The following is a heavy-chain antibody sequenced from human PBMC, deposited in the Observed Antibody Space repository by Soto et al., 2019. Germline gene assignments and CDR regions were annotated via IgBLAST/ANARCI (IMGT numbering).Heavy chain of an antibody. CDR2: IWYDGSNK. CDR3: ARDSGPVWQLDTDDAFDI. CDR1: GFTFSSYG. D-gene: IGHD6-13*01. V-gene: IGHV3-33*01. J-gene: IGHJ3*02. Sequence: VQLVESGGGVVQPGRSLRLSCAASGFTFSSYGMHWVRQAPGKGLEWVAVIWYDGSNKYYADSVKGRFTISRDNSKNTLYLQMNSLRAEDTAVYYCARDSGPVWQLDTDDAFDIWGQGTMVTVSS.